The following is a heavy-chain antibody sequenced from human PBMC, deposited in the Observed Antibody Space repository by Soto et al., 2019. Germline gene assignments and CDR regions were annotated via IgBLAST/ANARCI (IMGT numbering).Heavy chain of an antibody. V-gene: IGHV4-34*01. Sequence: SETLSLTCAVYGGSFSGYYWSWIRQPPGKGLEWIGEINHSGSTNYNPSLKSRVTISVDTSKNQFSLKLSSVTAADTAVYYCARAGAPGSPTYLLLWSRSLYYFDYWGQGTLVTVSS. D-gene: IGHD3-10*01. CDR3: ARAGAPGSPTYLLLWSRSLYYFDY. J-gene: IGHJ4*02. CDR2: INHSGST. CDR1: GGSFSGYY.